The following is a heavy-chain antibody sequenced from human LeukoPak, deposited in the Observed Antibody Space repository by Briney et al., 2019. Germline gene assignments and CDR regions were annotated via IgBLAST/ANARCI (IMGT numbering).Heavy chain of an antibody. CDR3: ARHPPRGDYGYAFDI. J-gene: IGHJ3*02. V-gene: IGHV4-39*01. CDR1: GGSISSSSYY. CDR2: IYYSGTT. Sequence: PSETLSLTCTVSGGSISSSSYYWGWIRQPPGKGLEWIGSIYYSGTTYYNPSLKSRVTISVDTSKNQFSLKMSTVTAADTAVYYCARHPPRGDYGYAFDIWGHGTVLTVSS. D-gene: IGHD4-17*01.